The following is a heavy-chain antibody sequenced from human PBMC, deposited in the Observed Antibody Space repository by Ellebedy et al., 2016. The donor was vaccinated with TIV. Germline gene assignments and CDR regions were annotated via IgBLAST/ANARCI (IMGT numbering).Heavy chain of an antibody. Sequence: GGSLRLSCAASGFNFRSYWMTWVRQAPGKGLEWVAKIRQEGDEIYYVESVKGRFTISRDNADNSLFLQMNSLRAEDTAVYYCARRGSYGDYAVQINSWFDTWGRGTLVAVSS. CDR3: ARRGSYGDYAVQINSWFDT. J-gene: IGHJ5*02. D-gene: IGHD3-16*01. CDR2: IRQEGDEI. CDR1: GFNFRSYW. V-gene: IGHV3-7*01.